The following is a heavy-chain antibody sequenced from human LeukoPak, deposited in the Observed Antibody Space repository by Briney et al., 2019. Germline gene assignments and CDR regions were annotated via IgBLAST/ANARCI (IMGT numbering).Heavy chain of an antibody. Sequence: SVKVSCKASGGTFSSYAISWVRQAPGQGLEWMGGIIPIFGTANYAQKFQGRVTITADESTSTACMELSSLRSEDTAVYYCARTYLEYYYDSSGYYSHFDYWGQGTLVTVSS. CDR2: IIPIFGTA. V-gene: IGHV1-69*13. J-gene: IGHJ4*02. D-gene: IGHD3-22*01. CDR1: GGTFSSYA. CDR3: ARTYLEYYYDSSGYYSHFDY.